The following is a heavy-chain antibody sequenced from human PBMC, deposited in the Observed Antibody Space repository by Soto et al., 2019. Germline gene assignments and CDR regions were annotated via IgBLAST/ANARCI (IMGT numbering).Heavy chain of an antibody. CDR3: AKDLYRGYSYCSYYFDY. J-gene: IGHJ4*02. CDR2: ITGSGGST. CDR1: GFTFSSSA. D-gene: IGHD5-18*01. Sequence: PGGSLRLSCAASGFTFSSSAMSWVRQAPGKGLEWVSAITGSGGSTYYADSVKGRFTSSRDNSKNTLYLQMNSLRAEDTAVFYCAKDLYRGYSYCSYYFDYWGQGTLVTVSS. V-gene: IGHV3-23*01.